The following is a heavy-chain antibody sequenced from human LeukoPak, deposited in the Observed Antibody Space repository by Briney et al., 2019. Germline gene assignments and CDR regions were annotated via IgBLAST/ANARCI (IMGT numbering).Heavy chain of an antibody. Sequence: KPSETLSLTCTVSGGSISSRSYYWGWIRQPPGKGLEWIGYIYYSGSTNYNPSLKSRVTISVDTSKNQFSLKLSSVTAADTAVYYCARRTLITMIVVVITDYFDYWGQGTLVTVSS. V-gene: IGHV4-61*05. CDR3: ARRTLITMIVVVITDYFDY. CDR1: GGSISSRSYY. J-gene: IGHJ4*02. D-gene: IGHD3-22*01. CDR2: IYYSGST.